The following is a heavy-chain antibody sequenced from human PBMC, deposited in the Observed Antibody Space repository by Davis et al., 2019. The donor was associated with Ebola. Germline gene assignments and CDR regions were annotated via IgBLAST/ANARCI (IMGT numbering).Heavy chain of an antibody. D-gene: IGHD6-25*01. V-gene: IGHV4-59*12. CDR3: ARGRRANYYYYGMDV. CDR1: GGSISSYY. J-gene: IGHJ6*02. Sequence: MPSETLSLTCSVSGGSISSYYWSWIRQSPGKGLQWIGYVFHTGSTNYNPSLRSRVTISLDASKNQFSLKLSSVTAADTAVYYCARGRRANYYYYGMDVWGQGTTVTVSS. CDR2: VFHTGST.